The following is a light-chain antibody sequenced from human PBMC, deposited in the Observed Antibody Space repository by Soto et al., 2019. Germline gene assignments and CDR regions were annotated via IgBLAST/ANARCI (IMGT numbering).Light chain of an antibody. CDR3: SSYTSSSTLYV. CDR1: SSDLGTYNY. V-gene: IGLV2-14*03. CDR2: DVH. J-gene: IGLJ1*01. Sequence: QSVLTQPASVSGSPGQSITISCIGTSSDLGTYNYVSWYQQHPDKAPKLIIYDVHYRPSGVSDRFSGSKSGDTASLIISGLQAEDEADYYCSSYTSSSTLYVFGSGTKLTVL.